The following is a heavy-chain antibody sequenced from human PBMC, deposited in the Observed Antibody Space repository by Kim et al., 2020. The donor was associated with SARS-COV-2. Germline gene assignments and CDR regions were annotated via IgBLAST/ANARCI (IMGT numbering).Heavy chain of an antibody. CDR3: ARAGGGSSSWYAVGTKKGWFDP. CDR2: IYYSGST. D-gene: IGHD6-13*01. CDR1: GGSISSGGYY. V-gene: IGHV4-31*03. Sequence: SETLSLTCTVSGGSISSGGYYWSWIRQHPGKGLEWIGYIYYSGSTYYNPSLKSRVTISVDTSKNQFSLKLSSVTAADTAVYYCARAGGGSSSWYAVGTKKGWFDPWGQGTLVTVSS. J-gene: IGHJ5*02.